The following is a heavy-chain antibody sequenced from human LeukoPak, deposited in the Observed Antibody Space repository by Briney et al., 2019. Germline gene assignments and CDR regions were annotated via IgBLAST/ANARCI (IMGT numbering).Heavy chain of an antibody. Sequence: PGGSLRLSCGASGFTFSSYAMSWVRQAPGKGLEWVSAISGSGGSTYYADSVKGRFTISRGNSKNTLYLQMNSLRAEDTAVYYCAKCHSGSPIAAADHWGQGTLVTVSS. V-gene: IGHV3-23*01. CDR1: GFTFSSYA. CDR2: ISGSGGST. J-gene: IGHJ4*02. D-gene: IGHD6-13*01. CDR3: AKCHSGSPIAAADH.